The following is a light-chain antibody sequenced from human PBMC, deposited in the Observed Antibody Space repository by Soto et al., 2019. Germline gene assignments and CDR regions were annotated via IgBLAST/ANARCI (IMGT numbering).Light chain of an antibody. J-gene: IGLJ2*01. CDR2: GNS. CDR3: QSYASSLSVV. CDR1: SSNIGAGYD. V-gene: IGLV1-40*01. Sequence: QSVLTQPPSVSGAPGQRVTISCTGSSSNIGAGYDVHWYQQLPGTAPKLLIYGNSNRPSGVPDRFSGSKSGTSASLAITGLQDEDEADYSCQSYASSLSVVFGGGTKLTVL.